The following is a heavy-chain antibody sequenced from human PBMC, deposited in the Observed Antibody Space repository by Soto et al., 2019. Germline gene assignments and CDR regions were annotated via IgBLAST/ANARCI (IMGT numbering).Heavy chain of an antibody. D-gene: IGHD6-25*01. CDR2: IRRSGST. Sequence: SETLSLTCGVYGVSFNDYFWTCIRHPPGKGLEWIGEIRRSGSTYYNPSLASRVTISLDTSMIQFAPGVDSVTAADTAVYYCARGITADWEVLADWGQGTRVNVS. CDR1: GVSFNDYF. CDR3: ARGITADWEVLAD. J-gene: IGHJ4*02. V-gene: IGHV4-34*01.